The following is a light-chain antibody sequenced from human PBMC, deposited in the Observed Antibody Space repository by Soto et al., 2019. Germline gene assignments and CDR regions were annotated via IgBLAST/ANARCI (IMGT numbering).Light chain of an antibody. CDR1: SSDVGGYNY. CDR2: DVS. V-gene: IGLV2-14*01. CDR3: SSYTSSNPGV. Sequence: QSALTQPASVSGSPGQSINISCTGTSSDVGGYNYVSWYQQHPGKAPKLMIYDVSNRPSGVSNRFSGSKSGNTASLTISGLQAEDEADYYCSSYTSSNPGVFGTGTKVTVL. J-gene: IGLJ1*01.